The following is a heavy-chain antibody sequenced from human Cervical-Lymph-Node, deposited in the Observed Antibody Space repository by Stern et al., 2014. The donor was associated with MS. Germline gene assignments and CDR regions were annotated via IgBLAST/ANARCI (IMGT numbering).Heavy chain of an antibody. CDR1: GDSIGTYF. CDR3: ARKADWGDYFDH. D-gene: IGHD7-27*01. Sequence: QVQLQESGPGLLKPSETLSLTCTVSGDSIGTYFWTWIRQPPGKTLELIGFIYYSGTTDYNPSLKRRVTMSVDSPTKQFSLKIRMWTAADTAVYYCARKADWGDYFDHWGQGVLVTVSS. CDR2: IYYSGTT. V-gene: IGHV4-59*08. J-gene: IGHJ4*02.